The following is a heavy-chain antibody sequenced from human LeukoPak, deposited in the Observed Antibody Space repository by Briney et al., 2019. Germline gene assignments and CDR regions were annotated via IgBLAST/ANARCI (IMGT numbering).Heavy chain of an antibody. Sequence: PGRSLRLSCAASGFTFSSYGMHWVRQAPGKGLEWVAVISYDGSNKYYADSVKSRFTISRDNSKNTLYLQMNSLRAEDTAVYYCAKAGSGHWGQGTLVTVSS. J-gene: IGHJ4*02. V-gene: IGHV3-30*18. CDR2: ISYDGSNK. CDR1: GFTFSSYG. CDR3: AKAGSGH.